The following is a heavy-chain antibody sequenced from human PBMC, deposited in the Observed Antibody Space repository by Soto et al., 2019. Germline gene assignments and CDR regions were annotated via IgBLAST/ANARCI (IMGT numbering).Heavy chain of an antibody. V-gene: IGHV4-30-4*01. CDR1: GGFITSGESY. D-gene: IGHD3-10*01. J-gene: IGHJ4*02. Sequence: QMQLQESGPGLVKPSQTLSLTCTISGGFITSGESYWGWIRQSPGKGLEWIGYTYHSGTTFYGPSLDSRITISVDTSQTQFSLNLDSVTAADTAVYYCVRGRGGYGLNDCWGQGTLVTVAS. CDR3: VRGRGGYGLNDC. CDR2: TYHSGTT.